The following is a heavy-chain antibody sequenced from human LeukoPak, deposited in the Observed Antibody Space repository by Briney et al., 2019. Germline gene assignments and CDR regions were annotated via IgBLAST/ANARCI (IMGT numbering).Heavy chain of an antibody. CDR1: GFTVSSNY. CDR2: IYSGGST. V-gene: IGHV3-53*01. CDR3: ARYDSSGYYCYFDY. D-gene: IGHD3-22*01. Sequence: PGGSLRLSCAASGFTVSSNYMSWVRQAPGKGLEWVSVIYSGGSTYYADSVKGRFTISRDNSKNTLYLQMNSLRAEDTAVYYCARYDSSGYYCYFDYWGQGTLVTVSS. J-gene: IGHJ4*02.